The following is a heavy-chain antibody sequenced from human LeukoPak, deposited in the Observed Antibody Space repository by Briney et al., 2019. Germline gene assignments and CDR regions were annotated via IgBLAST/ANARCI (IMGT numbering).Heavy chain of an antibody. D-gene: IGHD4-11*01. CDR2: IRWNSGSV. Sequence: GRSLRLSCAASGFTFADYAMHWVRQAPGKGLEWVSSIRWNSGSVVYAGSVKGRFTISRDNAKNSLYLQMNSLTAEDTALYYCAKSVTTAAYYYYYMDVWGKGTTVTVSS. CDR3: AKSVTTAAYYYYYMDV. V-gene: IGHV3-9*01. J-gene: IGHJ6*03. CDR1: GFTFADYA.